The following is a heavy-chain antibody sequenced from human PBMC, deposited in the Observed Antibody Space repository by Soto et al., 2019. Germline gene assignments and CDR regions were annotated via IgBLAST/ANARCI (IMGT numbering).Heavy chain of an antibody. CDR1: GFTFSSYG. V-gene: IGHV3-33*01. CDR3: ARDVASRWTVVTPRLHDAFDI. J-gene: IGHJ3*02. D-gene: IGHD2-15*01. CDR2: IWYDGSNK. Sequence: QVQLVESGGGVVQPGRSLRLSCAASGFTFSSYGMHWVRQAPGKGLEWVAVIWYDGSNKYYADSVKGRFTISRDNSKNTLYLQMNCLRAEDTAVYYCARDVASRWTVVTPRLHDAFDIWGQGTMVTVSS.